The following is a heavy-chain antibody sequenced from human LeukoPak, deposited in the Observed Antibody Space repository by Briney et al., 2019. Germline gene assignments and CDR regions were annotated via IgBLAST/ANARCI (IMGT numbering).Heavy chain of an antibody. D-gene: IGHD6-6*01. CDR3: ARHPYSSSSGGDY. J-gene: IGHJ4*02. V-gene: IGHV5-51*01. CDR2: IYPGDSDT. CDR1: GYSFTSYW. Sequence: GESLKISCKGSGYSFTSYWIGWVRQMPGKGLERMGIIYPGDSDTRYSPSFQGQVTISADKSISTAYLQWSSLKASDTAMYYCARHPYSSSSGGDYWGQGTLVTVSS.